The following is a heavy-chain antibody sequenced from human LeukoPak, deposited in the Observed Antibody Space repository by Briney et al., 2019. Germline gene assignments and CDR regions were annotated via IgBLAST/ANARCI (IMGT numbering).Heavy chain of an antibody. CDR3: AKGDYYDSRGYVPLFDD. V-gene: IGHV3-23*01. J-gene: IGHJ4*02. Sequence: GGSLRLSCAASGLPFSNYAMAWVRQAPRKGLEWVSAITGNGGKTFYADSVKRRLTISRDNSKDTLYLQMNSLRGEDAVVYFCAKGDYYDSRGYVPLFDDWRQGTLATVSP. CDR2: ITGNGGKT. CDR1: GLPFSNYA. D-gene: IGHD3-22*01.